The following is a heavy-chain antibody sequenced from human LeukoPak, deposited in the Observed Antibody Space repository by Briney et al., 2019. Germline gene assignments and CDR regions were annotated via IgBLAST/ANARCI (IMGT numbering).Heavy chain of an antibody. D-gene: IGHD5-18*01. V-gene: IGHV1-69*13. J-gene: IGHJ4*02. CDR1: GGTFSSYA. CDR3: ARPDEDRGYSYGYNY. Sequence: SVKVSCTASGGTFSSYAISWVRQAPGQGLEWMGGIIPIFGTANYAQKFQGRVTITADESTSTAYMELSSLRSEDTAVYYCARPDEDRGYSYGYNYWGQGTLVTVS. CDR2: IIPIFGTA.